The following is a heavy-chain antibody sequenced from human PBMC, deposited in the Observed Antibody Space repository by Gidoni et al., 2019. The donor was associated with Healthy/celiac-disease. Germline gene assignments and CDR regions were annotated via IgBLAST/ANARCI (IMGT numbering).Heavy chain of an antibody. CDR2: ISAYNGNT. V-gene: IGHV1-18*01. J-gene: IGHJ6*02. D-gene: IGHD3-16*01. Sequence: QVELVQSGAEVKKPGASVKVSCKASGYTVTSCGISWVRQAPGQGLEWMGWISAYNGNTHSPQKLQGRVTMTTDTSTSTAYMELRSLRSDDPAVYYCARDLGGAQFRVLYYYGMDVWGQGPTVTVSS. CDR3: ARDLGGAQFRVLYYYGMDV. CDR1: GYTVTSCG.